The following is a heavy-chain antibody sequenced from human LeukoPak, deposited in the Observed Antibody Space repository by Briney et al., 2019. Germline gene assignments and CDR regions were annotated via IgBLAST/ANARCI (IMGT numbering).Heavy chain of an antibody. CDR3: AREAQGGATALDL. Sequence: GGSLRLSCAASGFKLSGHWMSWVRQAPGKGLEWVANIREDGGEKFYLDSAKGRFTISRDNARNSLYLQMNSLRAEDLAVYYCAREAQGGATALDLWGQGTLVTVYS. J-gene: IGHJ5*02. V-gene: IGHV3-7*04. D-gene: IGHD1-26*01. CDR1: GFKLSGHW. CDR2: IREDGGEK.